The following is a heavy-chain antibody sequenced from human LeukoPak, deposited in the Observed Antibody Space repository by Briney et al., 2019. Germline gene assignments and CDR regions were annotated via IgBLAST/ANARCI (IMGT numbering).Heavy chain of an antibody. Sequence: SVKVSCKASGFTFTSSAMQWVRQARGQRLEWIGWIVVGSGNTNYAQKFQGRVTITADESTSTAYMELSSLRSEDTAVYYCARVAWDYYGSGYYYYYMDVWGKGTTVTISS. J-gene: IGHJ6*03. CDR3: ARVAWDYYGSGYYYYYMDV. V-gene: IGHV1-58*02. CDR1: GFTFTSSA. CDR2: IVVGSGNT. D-gene: IGHD3-10*01.